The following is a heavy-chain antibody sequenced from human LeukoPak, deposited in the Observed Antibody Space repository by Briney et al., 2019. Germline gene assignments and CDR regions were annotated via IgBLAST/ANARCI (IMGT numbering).Heavy chain of an antibody. Sequence: GGSLRLSCAASGFSFNSYDMHWVRQAPGEGLEWLSVISCDDSNKEYADSVKGRFTISRDNSKNTLSLQMKSLRPEDTAVYYCAKAAIIRGVVDGHYFDHWGQGALVTVSS. D-gene: IGHD3-10*01. CDR3: AKAAIIRGVVDGHYFDH. CDR2: ISCDDSNK. V-gene: IGHV3-30*18. CDR1: GFSFNSYD. J-gene: IGHJ4*02.